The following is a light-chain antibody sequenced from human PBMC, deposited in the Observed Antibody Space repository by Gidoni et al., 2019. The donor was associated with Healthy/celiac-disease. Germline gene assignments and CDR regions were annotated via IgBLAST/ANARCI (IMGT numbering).Light chain of an antibody. Sequence: IQMTPSPSSLSASVGDRVTITCRASQSISSYLNWYQQKPGKAPKPLIYAASSLQSGVPSRFSGSGSGTDFTLTISSLQPEDFATYYCQQKETFGPGTKVDIK. J-gene: IGKJ3*01. CDR2: AAS. CDR3: QQKET. CDR1: QSISSY. V-gene: IGKV1-39*01.